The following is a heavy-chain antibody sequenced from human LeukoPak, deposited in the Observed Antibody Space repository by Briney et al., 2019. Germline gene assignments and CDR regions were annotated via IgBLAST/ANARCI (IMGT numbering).Heavy chain of an antibody. Sequence: GGSLRLSCAASGFIFSGSSMHWVRQASGKGLEWAGRIRSKTNNYATAYAASVKGRFTISRDDSENTAYLQMNSLKSEDTAVYYCTRRDGDSLDVWGQGTTVTVSS. D-gene: IGHD3-3*01. CDR2: IRSKTNNYAT. CDR1: GFIFSGSS. CDR3: TRRDGDSLDV. J-gene: IGHJ6*02. V-gene: IGHV3-73*01.